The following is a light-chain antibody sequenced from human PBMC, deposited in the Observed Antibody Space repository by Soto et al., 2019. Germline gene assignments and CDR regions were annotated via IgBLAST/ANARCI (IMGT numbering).Light chain of an antibody. J-gene: IGLJ3*02. V-gene: IGLV2-11*01. CDR3: CSYAGSRWV. CDR1: SGDVGGYNY. Sequence: QSALTQPRSVSGSPGQSVTISCTGTSGDVGGYNYVSWYQQHPDKAPKLMIYDVSERPSGVPDRFSGSKSGNMASLTISGLQAEDEADYYCCSYAGSRWVFGGGTKVTVL. CDR2: DVS.